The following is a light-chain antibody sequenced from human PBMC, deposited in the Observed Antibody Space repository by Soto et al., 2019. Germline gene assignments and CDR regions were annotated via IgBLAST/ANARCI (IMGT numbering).Light chain of an antibody. CDR2: GAS. J-gene: IGKJ1*01. CDR1: QNINSDY. CDR3: QQYGSSPWT. Sequence: EIVLTQSPGTLSLSPGEGATLSCRASQNINSDYFAWYQQKPGQAPRLLIYGASTRATDIPDRFSGSGSGTDFTLTISRLEPEDFAVYYCQQYGSSPWTFGQGTKVDIK. V-gene: IGKV3-20*01.